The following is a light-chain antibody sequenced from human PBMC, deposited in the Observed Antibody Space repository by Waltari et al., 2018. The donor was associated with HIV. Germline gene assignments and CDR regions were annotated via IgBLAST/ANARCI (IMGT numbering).Light chain of an antibody. V-gene: IGKV3-20*01. J-gene: IGKJ1*01. Sequence: EIVLTQSPGTLSLSPRKRATLSCRASQTFTNHYLAWYQQKPGQAPRLLISGALTRATGIPARFSVNASGTDFTLTISRLEPEDVSVYFCQQYGDPPWTFGQGTKVEIK. CDR2: GAL. CDR3: QQYGDPPWT. CDR1: QTFTNHY.